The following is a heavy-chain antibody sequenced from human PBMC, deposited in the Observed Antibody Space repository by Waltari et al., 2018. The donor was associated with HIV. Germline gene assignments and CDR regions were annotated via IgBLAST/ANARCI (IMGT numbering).Heavy chain of an antibody. Sequence: QVTLKESGPVLVKPTETLTLTCTVSGFSLSNARMGVSWIRQPPGKALRWLAQIFSNDEKSYRKSLKSSLTISKDTSKSQVVLTMTNMDPVDTATSYCARILGTRWSLHYYGMDVWGQGTTVTVSS. J-gene: IGHJ6*02. CDR2: IFSNDEK. D-gene: IGHD2-15*01. V-gene: IGHV2-26*02. CDR1: GFSLSNARMG. CDR3: ARILGTRWSLHYYGMDV.